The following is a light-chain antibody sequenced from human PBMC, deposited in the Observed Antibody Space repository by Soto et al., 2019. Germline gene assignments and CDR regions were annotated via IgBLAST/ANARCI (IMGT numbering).Light chain of an antibody. CDR2: WAS. CDR3: QQYAHTPWT. CDR1: QSVLYSPNNKNY. V-gene: IGKV4-1*01. Sequence: DVVMTQSPDSLAVSLGERATINCKSSQSVLYSPNNKNYLAWFQQKPGQPPKLLIYWASSRESGVTDRFSGSGSGTDFTLTISSLQAEDVAVYYCQQYAHTPWTFGQGTKVEI. J-gene: IGKJ1*01.